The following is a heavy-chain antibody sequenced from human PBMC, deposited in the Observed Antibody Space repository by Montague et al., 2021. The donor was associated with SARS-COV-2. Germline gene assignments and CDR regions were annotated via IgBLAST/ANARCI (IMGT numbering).Heavy chain of an antibody. D-gene: IGHD6-13*01. CDR1: GASVSSINW. CDR2: IHHTGIT. V-gene: IGHV4-4*02. J-gene: IGHJ4*02. CDR3: ASHPVGQQLYS. Sequence: SETLSLTCAVSGASVSSINWWSWVRQPPGRGLEWIAEIHHTGITNFNPSLRSRVSISLDSSKNQLSLTLISVAAADTASYYCASHPVGQQLYSWGQGTLVSVSS.